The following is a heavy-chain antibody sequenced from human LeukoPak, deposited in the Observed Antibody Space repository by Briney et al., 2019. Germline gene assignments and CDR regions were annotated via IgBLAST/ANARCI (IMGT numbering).Heavy chain of an antibody. V-gene: IGHV4-59*01. J-gene: IGHJ4*02. CDR1: GGSISNYF. CDR3: ARGRNDHGGMFFDY. Sequence: SETQSLTCTVSGGSISNYFSTWIRQPPGKGLEWIGYIYHRGTTNYNPSLKGRVTISVDTSKNQFSLELRSVTTADTAVYYCARGRNDHGGMFFDYWGQGSLVTVSS. D-gene: IGHD4-23*01. CDR2: IYHRGTT.